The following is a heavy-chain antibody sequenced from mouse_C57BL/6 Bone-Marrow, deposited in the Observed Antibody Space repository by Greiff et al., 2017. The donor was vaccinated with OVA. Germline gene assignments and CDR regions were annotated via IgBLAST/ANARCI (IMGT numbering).Heavy chain of an antibody. CDR2: INPNNGGT. J-gene: IGHJ4*01. D-gene: IGHD2-4*01. CDR1: GYTFTDYN. CDR3: ARSALYYDYERGYYAMDY. Sequence: SGPELVKPGASVKIPCKASGYTFTDYNMDWVKQSHGKSLEWIGDINPNNGGTIYNQKFKGKATLTVDKSSSTAYMELRSLTSEDTAVYYCARSALYYDYERGYYAMDYWGQGTSVTVSS. V-gene: IGHV1-18*01.